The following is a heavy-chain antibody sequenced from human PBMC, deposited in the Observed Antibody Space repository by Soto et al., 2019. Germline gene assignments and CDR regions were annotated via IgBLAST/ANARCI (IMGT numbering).Heavy chain of an antibody. V-gene: IGHV1-46*01. Sequence: QVQLVQSGAEVKRPGASVKVSCKTSGYTFTTYYMHWVRKAPGQGFEWMVVINPRGGSTRNAQKFHARVTMTRDTSTHTVYMAVSGLRHEDTAVSYCARGPYCGGRSCYPDTFDSWGQGTLVTFSS. D-gene: IGHD2-15*01. CDR2: INPRGGST. CDR1: GYTFTTYY. CDR3: ARGPYCGGRSCYPDTFDS. J-gene: IGHJ4*02.